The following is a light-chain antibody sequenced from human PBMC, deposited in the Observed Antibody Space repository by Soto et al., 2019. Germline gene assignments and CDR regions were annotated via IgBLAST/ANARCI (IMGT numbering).Light chain of an antibody. CDR3: QSYDSSSHVV. CDR1: SGSIASNY. J-gene: IGLJ2*01. Sequence: NFMLTQPHSVSGSPGKTVTISCTGSSGSIASNYEQWYQQRPGSAPTTVIYEDNQRPSGVPDRFSGSIDSSSNSASLTISGLKTEDEADYYCQSYDSSSHVVFGGGTKLTVL. CDR2: EDN. V-gene: IGLV6-57*02.